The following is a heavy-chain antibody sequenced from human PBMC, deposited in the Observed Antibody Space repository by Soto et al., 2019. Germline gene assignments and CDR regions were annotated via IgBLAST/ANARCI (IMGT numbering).Heavy chain of an antibody. CDR3: AKDHSGWIYYFDY. CDR2: ISYDGSNK. CDR1: GFTFSSYG. D-gene: IGHD3-10*01. V-gene: IGHV3-30*18. J-gene: IGHJ4*02. Sequence: QVQLVESGGGVVQPGRSLRLSCAASGFTFSSYGMHWVRQAPGKGLEWVAVISYDGSNKYYADSVKGRFTISRDNSKNTLYLQMNSLRAEDTAVYYCAKDHSGWIYYFDYWGQGTLVTVSS.